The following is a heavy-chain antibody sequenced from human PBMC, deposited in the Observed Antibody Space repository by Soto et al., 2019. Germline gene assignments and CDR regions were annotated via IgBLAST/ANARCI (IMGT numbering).Heavy chain of an antibody. V-gene: IGHV3-30-3*01. Sequence: QVQLVESGGGVVQPGRSLRLSCAASGFTFSSYAMHWVRQAPGKGLEWVAVISYDGSNKYYADSVKGRFNISRDNSKNTLYLQMNSLRAEDTAVYYCVRYTPESGAFDIWGQGTMVTVSS. CDR3: VRYTPESGAFDI. D-gene: IGHD1-1*01. CDR1: GFTFSSYA. CDR2: ISYDGSNK. J-gene: IGHJ3*02.